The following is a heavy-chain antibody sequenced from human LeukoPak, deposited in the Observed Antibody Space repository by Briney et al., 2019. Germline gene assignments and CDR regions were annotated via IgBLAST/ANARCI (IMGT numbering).Heavy chain of an antibody. CDR2: IKGDESAK. Sequence: GGSLRLSCAASGFTFTTYWMAWVRQAPGKVLEWVANIKGDESAKHQADSVKGRFTISRDNAQNSVYLQMSSLRVEDTAVYYCARDVGGSLDYWGQGTLVTVSS. CDR3: ARDVGGSLDY. J-gene: IGHJ4*02. CDR1: GFTFTTYW. D-gene: IGHD1-26*01. V-gene: IGHV3-7*01.